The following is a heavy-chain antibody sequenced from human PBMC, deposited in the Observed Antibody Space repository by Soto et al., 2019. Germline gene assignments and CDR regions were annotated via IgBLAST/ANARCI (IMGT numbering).Heavy chain of an antibody. Sequence: QVHLVQSGAEVEKPGASVKVSCKASGYTFTDYGISWVRQAPGQGLQWMGWITAFNGNTKYAQQFQGRVTMTTDTTTSTAYMELRSLESDDTALYYCARISQSDFWSGYYYFFDCWGQGTLVTVSA. D-gene: IGHD3-3*01. J-gene: IGHJ4*02. CDR2: ITAFNGNT. CDR1: GYTFTDYG. V-gene: IGHV1-18*01. CDR3: ARISQSDFWSGYYYFFDC.